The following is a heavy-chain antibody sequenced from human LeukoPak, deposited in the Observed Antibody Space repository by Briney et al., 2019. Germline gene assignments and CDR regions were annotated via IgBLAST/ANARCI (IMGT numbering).Heavy chain of an antibody. CDR2: INTDGSTT. J-gene: IGHJ3*02. Sequence: SGGSLRLSCAASGFAFSSYWMHWVRRAPGTGPVWVSRINTDGSTTSYADFVKGRFTISRDNAKNTLSLQMNSLRVEDTAVYYCARAYCSSTSCYRVNAFDIWGQGTMVTVS. V-gene: IGHV3-74*01. D-gene: IGHD2-2*01. CDR1: GFAFSSYW. CDR3: ARAYCSSTSCYRVNAFDI.